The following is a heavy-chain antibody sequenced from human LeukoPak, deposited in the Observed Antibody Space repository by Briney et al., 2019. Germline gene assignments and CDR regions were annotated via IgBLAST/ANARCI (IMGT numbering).Heavy chain of an antibody. V-gene: IGHV1-69*01. J-gene: IGHJ5*02. CDR3: ARGPPPYYYGSGSYYRGGRNWFDP. CDR1: GGTFSSYA. CDR2: IIPIFGTA. Sequence: GSSVKVSCKASGGTFSSYAISWVRQAPGQGLEWMGGIIPIFGTANYAQKFQGRVTITADESTSTAYMELSSLRSEDTAVYYCARGPPPYYYGSGSYYRGGRNWFDPWGQGTLVTVSS. D-gene: IGHD3-10*01.